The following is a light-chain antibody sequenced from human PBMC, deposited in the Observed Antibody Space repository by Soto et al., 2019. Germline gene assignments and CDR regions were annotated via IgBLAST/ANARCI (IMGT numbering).Light chain of an antibody. J-gene: IGKJ4*01. CDR1: QSVSSS. CDR3: QQRSNWPLT. CDR2: DAS. Sequence: EIVLTHSPATLSLSPGERATLSCRASQSVSSSLAWYQQKPGQAPRLLIYDASNRATGIPARFSGSGSGTDFTLTITSLEPEDFAVYYCQQRSNWPLTFGGGTKVDIK. V-gene: IGKV3-11*01.